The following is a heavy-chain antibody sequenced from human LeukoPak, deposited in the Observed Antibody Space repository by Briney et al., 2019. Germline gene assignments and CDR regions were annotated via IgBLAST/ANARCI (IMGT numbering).Heavy chain of an antibody. D-gene: IGHD6-19*01. CDR1: GFIFSAYH. J-gene: IGHJ4*02. V-gene: IGHV3-11*01. Sequence: PGGSLRLSCAPSGFIFSAYHMSWIRQAPGKGLKWVSYISPGGDEVYFADSVKGRFTIPRDNAKNSLFLQMSSLTAEDRAVYYCAGGRDIAVAGPGGYFDYWGRGSLVTVSS. CDR2: ISPGGDEV. CDR3: AGGRDIAVAGPGGYFDY.